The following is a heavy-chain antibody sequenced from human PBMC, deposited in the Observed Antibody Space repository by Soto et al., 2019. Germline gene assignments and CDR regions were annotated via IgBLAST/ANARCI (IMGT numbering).Heavy chain of an antibody. CDR3: ARAGYCSGGSCYPSLYYYYGMDV. V-gene: IGHV4-59*01. Sequence: SETLSLTCTVSGGSISSYYWSWIRQPPGKGLEWIGYIYYSGSTNYNPSLKSRVTISVDTSKNQFSLKLSSVTAADTAVYYCARAGYCSGGSCYPSLYYYYGMDVWGQGTTVNVSS. D-gene: IGHD2-15*01. J-gene: IGHJ6*01. CDR2: IYYSGST. CDR1: GGSISSYY.